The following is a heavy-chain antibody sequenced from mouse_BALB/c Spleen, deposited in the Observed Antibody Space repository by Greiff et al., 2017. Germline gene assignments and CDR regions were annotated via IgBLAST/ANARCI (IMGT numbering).Heavy chain of an antibody. Sequence: EVQLQESGAELVKPGVSVKLSCTASGFNITDSYMHWVKQRPEQGLEWIGRIDPSNGNTKYDPKFQGKATITADTSSNTAYLELSNLTSEDTAVYDCASGHLYGNYPYWYFDVWGAGTTVTVSS. D-gene: IGHD2-1*01. V-gene: IGHV14-3*02. CDR2: IDPSNGNT. CDR3: ASGHLYGNYPYWYFDV. CDR1: GFNITDSY. J-gene: IGHJ1*01.